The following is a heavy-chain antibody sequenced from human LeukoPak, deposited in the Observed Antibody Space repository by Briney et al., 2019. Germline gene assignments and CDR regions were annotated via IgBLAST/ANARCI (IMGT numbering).Heavy chain of an antibody. J-gene: IGHJ4*02. D-gene: IGHD4-17*01. CDR1: GYTFTGYY. V-gene: IGHV1-2*02. Sequence: ASVKVSCKASGYTFTGYYMHWVRQAPGQGLEWMGWINPNSSGTNYAQKFQGRVTMTRDTSISTAYMELSRLRSDDTAVYYCARAGIIEPYGDYVTPFDYWGQGTLVTVSS. CDR2: INPNSSGT. CDR3: ARAGIIEPYGDYVTPFDY.